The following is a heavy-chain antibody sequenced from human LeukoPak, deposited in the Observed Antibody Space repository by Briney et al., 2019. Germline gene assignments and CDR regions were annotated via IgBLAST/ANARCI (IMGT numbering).Heavy chain of an antibody. V-gene: IGHV3-23*01. CDR1: GFTFRSYA. CDR2: ISGSGGST. D-gene: IGHD3-9*01. J-gene: IGHJ4*02. Sequence: GGSLRLSCAASGFTFRSYAMSWVRQAPGKGLEWVSVISGSGGSTYYADSVKGRFTISRDNSKNTLYLQMNSLRAEDTAVYYCANRPGNRDILTQYYFDYWGQGTLVTVSS. CDR3: ANRPGNRDILTQYYFDY.